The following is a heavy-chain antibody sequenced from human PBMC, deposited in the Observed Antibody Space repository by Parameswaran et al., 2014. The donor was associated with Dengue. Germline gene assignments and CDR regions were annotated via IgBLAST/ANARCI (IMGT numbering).Heavy chain of an antibody. D-gene: IGHD1-1*01. V-gene: IGHV3-23*01. CDR2: ISGGGVTT. CDR3: AKAGATGTTFYYHGMDV. Sequence: VRQMPGKGLEWVSAISGGGVTTYYADSVKGRFTISRDTSKNTLFLQMNILRAEDTAIYYCAKAGATGTTFYYHGMDVWGQGTTVTVSS. J-gene: IGHJ6*02.